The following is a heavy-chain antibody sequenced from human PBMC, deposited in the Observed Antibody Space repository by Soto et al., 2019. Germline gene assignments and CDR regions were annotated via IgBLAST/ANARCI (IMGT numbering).Heavy chain of an antibody. V-gene: IGHV3-21*01. J-gene: IGHJ4*02. D-gene: IGHD3-22*01. CDR2: ISSSSSYI. CDR1: GFTFSSYS. CDR3: ASPPYYYDTSGYSY. Sequence: GGSLRLSCAASGFTFSSYSMNWVRQAPGKGLEWVSSISSSSSYIYYADSVKGRFTISRDNAKNSLYLHMNSLRAEDTAVYYFASPPYYYDTSGYSYWGQGTLVTVSS.